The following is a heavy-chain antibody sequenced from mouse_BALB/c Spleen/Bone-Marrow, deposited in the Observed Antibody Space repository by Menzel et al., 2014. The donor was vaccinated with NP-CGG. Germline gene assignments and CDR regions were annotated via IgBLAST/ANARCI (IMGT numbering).Heavy chain of an antibody. J-gene: IGHJ4*01. V-gene: IGHV2-6-4*01. CDR3: ARNLLYGNPYYYAMDY. CDR2: IWGGGST. D-gene: IGHD2-1*01. Sequence: VQRVESGPGLVSPSQSLSIPCNVSGFSLSRYSVHWVRQPPGKGLEWLGMIWGGGSTYYNSALTFSLISSKDNSKSQVFLEMNSLQTDDTAMYYCARNLLYGNPYYYAMDYWGQGTSVTVSS. CDR1: GFSLSRYS.